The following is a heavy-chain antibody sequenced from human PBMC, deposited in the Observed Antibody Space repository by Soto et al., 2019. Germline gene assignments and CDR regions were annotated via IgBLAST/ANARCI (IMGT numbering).Heavy chain of an antibody. CDR2: ISAYNGNT. V-gene: IGHV1-18*01. J-gene: IGHJ5*02. CDR1: GYTFTSYG. Sequence: ASVKVSCKASGYTFTSYGISWVRQAPGQGLEWMGWISAYNGNTNYAQKLQGRVTMTTDTSTSTAYMELRSLRSEDTAVYYCATVLVVAAGDALGWFDPWGQGTLVTVSS. D-gene: IGHD2-15*01. CDR3: ATVLVVAAGDALGWFDP.